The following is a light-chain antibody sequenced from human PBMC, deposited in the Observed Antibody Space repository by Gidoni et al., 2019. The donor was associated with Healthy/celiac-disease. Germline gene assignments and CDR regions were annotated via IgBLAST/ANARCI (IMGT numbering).Light chain of an antibody. J-gene: IGKJ4*01. V-gene: IGKV3-20*01. Sequence: EIVLTQSPGTLSLSPGERATLSCRASQSVSSSYLAWYQQTPGQAPRLLIYGASSRATGIPDRFSVSGSGTDFTLTISRLEPEDFAVYYCQQYGSSPVTFGGGTKVEIK. CDR3: QQYGSSPVT. CDR1: QSVSSSY. CDR2: GAS.